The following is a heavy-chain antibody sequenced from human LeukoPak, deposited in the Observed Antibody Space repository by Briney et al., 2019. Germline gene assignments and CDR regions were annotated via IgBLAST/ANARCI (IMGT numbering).Heavy chain of an antibody. Sequence: SQTLSLTCTVSGGSISSGDYYWSWIRQPPGKGLEWIGYIHYSGSTYYNPPLKSRVTISVDTSKNQFSLKLSSVTAADTAVYYCARSVYSSSWYVRYSFDYWGQGTLVTVSS. CDR3: ARSVYSSSWYVRYSFDY. J-gene: IGHJ4*02. V-gene: IGHV4-30-4*01. CDR1: GGSISSGDYY. CDR2: IHYSGST. D-gene: IGHD6-13*01.